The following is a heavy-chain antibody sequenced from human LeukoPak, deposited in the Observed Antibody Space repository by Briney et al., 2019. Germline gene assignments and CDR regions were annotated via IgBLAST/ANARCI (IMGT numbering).Heavy chain of an antibody. CDR1: GYTFTDYY. CDR3: ARALAVVVPAAMAY. J-gene: IGHJ4*02. CDR2: IKPNSGGT. V-gene: IGHV1-2*02. Sequence: ASVKVSCKASGYTFTDYYMHWVRQAPGQGLEWMGWIKPNSGGTNYAQKFQGRVTTTRDTSINTAYMELSRLRSDDTAIYYCARALAVVVPAAMAYWGQGTLVTVSS. D-gene: IGHD2-2*01.